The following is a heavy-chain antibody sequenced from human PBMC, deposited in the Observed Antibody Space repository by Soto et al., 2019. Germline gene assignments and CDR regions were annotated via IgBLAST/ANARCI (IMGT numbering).Heavy chain of an antibody. CDR3: ARAPYYYDSSVLGY. CDR1: GITFNDYY. D-gene: IGHD3-22*01. V-gene: IGHV3-11*01. J-gene: IGHJ4*02. CDR2: ISSSGSTI. Sequence: QVQLVESGGGLVKPGGCLRVSCAASGITFNDYYMSWIRQAPGKGLEWVSYISSSGSTIYYADSVKGRFTISRDNAKNSLYLQMNSLRAEDTAVYYCARAPYYYDSSVLGYWGQGTLVTVSS.